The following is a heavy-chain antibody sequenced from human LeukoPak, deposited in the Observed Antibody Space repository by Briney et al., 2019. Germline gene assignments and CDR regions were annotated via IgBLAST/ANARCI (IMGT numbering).Heavy chain of an antibody. J-gene: IGHJ4*02. D-gene: IGHD3-16*01. CDR1: GGSISSYY. CDR3: ARDGGLGEIDY. V-gene: IGHV4-59*01. Sequence: SETLSLTCTVSGGSISSYYWSWIRQPPGKGLEWIGYIYYSGSTNYNPSLKSRVTISVDTSKNHFSLKLSSVTAADTAVYYCARDGGLGEIDYWGQGTLVTVSS. CDR2: IYYSGST.